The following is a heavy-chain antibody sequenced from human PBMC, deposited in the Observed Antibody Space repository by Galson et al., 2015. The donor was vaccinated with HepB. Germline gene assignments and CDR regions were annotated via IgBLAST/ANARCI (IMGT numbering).Heavy chain of an antibody. J-gene: IGHJ6*02. CDR1: GVTVSSNY. D-gene: IGHD2-2*01. V-gene: IGHV3-53*01. Sequence: SLRLSCAASGVTVSSNYMSWVRHTPGEWLGWGSVIYSGGGAYCADSVKGRFTISRDNSKNTLYLQMNSLRAEDTAVYYCTRHCSSTSCYGDYYYYGMDVWGQGTTVAVSS. CDR2: IYSGGGA. CDR3: TRHCSSTSCYGDYYYYGMDV.